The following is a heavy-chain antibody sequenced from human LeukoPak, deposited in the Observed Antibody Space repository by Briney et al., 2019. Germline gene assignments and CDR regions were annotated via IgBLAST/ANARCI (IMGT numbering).Heavy chain of an antibody. Sequence: GGSLRLSCAASEFSVGSNYMTWVRQAPGKGLEWVSLIYSGGSTYYADSVKGRFTISRDNSKNTLYLQMNSLRAEDTAVYYCAKAGLVRGGALDSWGQGTLVTVSS. D-gene: IGHD4/OR15-4a*01. CDR3: AKAGLVRGGALDS. J-gene: IGHJ4*02. V-gene: IGHV3-66*01. CDR2: IYSGGST. CDR1: EFSVGSNY.